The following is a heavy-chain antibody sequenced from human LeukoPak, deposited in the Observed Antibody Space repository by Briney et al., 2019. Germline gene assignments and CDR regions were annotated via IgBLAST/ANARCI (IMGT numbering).Heavy chain of an antibody. V-gene: IGHV3-23*01. J-gene: IGHJ4*02. CDR2: ISGSGDST. CDR1: GFTFSSYA. CDR3: AKAGDAYYFDY. Sequence: PGGSLRLSCAASGFTFSSYAMSWVRQAPGKGLEWGSGISGSGDSTYYADSVKGRFTISRDNSKNTLYLQMNSLRAEDAAVYYCAKAGDAYYFDYWGQGTLVTVSS.